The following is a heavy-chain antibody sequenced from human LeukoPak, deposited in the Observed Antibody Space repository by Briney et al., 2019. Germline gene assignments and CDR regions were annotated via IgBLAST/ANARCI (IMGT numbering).Heavy chain of an antibody. J-gene: IGHJ4*02. CDR2: IYSGGST. CDR3: ARGIQLWFPEYYFDY. Sequence: QTGGSLRLSCAASGFTVSSNYMSWVRQAPGKGLEWVSVIYSGGSTYYADSVKGRFTISRDNSKNTLYLQMNSLRAEDTAVYYCARGIQLWFPEYYFDYWGQGTLVTVSS. V-gene: IGHV3-53*01. D-gene: IGHD5-18*01. CDR1: GFTVSSNY.